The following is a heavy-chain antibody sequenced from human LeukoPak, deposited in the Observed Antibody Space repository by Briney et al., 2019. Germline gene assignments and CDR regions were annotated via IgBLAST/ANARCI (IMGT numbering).Heavy chain of an antibody. J-gene: IGHJ6*04. CDR1: GFTFSSYG. CDR3: AELGITRIGGV. CDR2: ISSSGSTI. Sequence: GGSLRLSCAASGFTFSSYGMHWVRQAPGKGLEWVSYISSSGSTIYHADSVKGRFTISRDNAKNSLYLQMNSLRAEDTAVYYCAELGITRIGGVWGKGTTVTISS. V-gene: IGHV3-48*04. D-gene: IGHD3-10*02.